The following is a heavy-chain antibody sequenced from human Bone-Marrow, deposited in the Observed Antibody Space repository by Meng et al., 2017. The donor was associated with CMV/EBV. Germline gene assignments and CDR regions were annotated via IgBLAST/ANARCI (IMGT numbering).Heavy chain of an antibody. Sequence: QLKVQESGPGLVKPSETLSLTCTVSGGSISSSSYYWGWIRQPPGKGLEWIGSIYYSGSTYYNPSLKSRVTISVDTSKNQFSLKLSSVTAADTAVYYCARDIAVAGTGGRYFDYWGQGTLVTVSS. D-gene: IGHD6-19*01. CDR1: GGSISSSSYY. J-gene: IGHJ4*02. V-gene: IGHV4-39*07. CDR2: IYYSGST. CDR3: ARDIAVAGTGGRYFDY.